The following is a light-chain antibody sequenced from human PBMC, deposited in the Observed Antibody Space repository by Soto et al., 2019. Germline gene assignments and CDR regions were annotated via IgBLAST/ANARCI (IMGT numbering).Light chain of an antibody. CDR1: QDITNY. CDR2: DVS. J-gene: IGKJ4*01. CDR3: QQYDNRPLT. Sequence: DIQMTQSPSSLSASVGDRVTTTCQASQDITNYLNWYQQKPGKAPKLLIYDVSKLEAGVPSRFSGSGSGTDFTLTISSLQPEDIATYYCQQYDNRPLTFGGGTKVEIK. V-gene: IGKV1-33*01.